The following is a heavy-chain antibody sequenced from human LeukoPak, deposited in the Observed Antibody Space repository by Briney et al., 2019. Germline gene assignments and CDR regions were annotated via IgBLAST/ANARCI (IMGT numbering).Heavy chain of an antibody. D-gene: IGHD2-15*01. CDR1: GFTFDDYA. Sequence: GGSLRLSCAASGFTFDDYAMHWVRQAPGKGLEWVSGISWNSGSIGYADSVKGRFTISRDNAKNSLYLQMNSLRAEDTALYYCAKGGSGGTYSWFDPWGQGTLVTVSS. CDR2: ISWNSGSI. J-gene: IGHJ5*02. V-gene: IGHV3-9*01. CDR3: AKGGSGGTYSWFDP.